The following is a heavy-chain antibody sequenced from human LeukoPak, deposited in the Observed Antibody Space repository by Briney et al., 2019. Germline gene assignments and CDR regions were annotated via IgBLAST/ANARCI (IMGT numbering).Heavy chain of an antibody. CDR1: GFPFSSYV. J-gene: IGHJ6*02. D-gene: IGHD1-14*01. Sequence: EPGGSLRLSCAASGFPFSSYVMHWVRQAPGKGLEYVSAISSNGGSTFYANSVKGRFTISRDNSKNTLYLQMGSLRAEDMAVYYCASSLGPNRGTNYFYYFYGMDVWGQGTTVTVSS. V-gene: IGHV3-64*01. CDR2: ISSNGGST. CDR3: ASSLGPNRGTNYFYYFYGMDV.